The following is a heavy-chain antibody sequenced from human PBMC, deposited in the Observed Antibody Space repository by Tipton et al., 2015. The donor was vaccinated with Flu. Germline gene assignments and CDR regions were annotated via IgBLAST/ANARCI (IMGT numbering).Heavy chain of an antibody. J-gene: IGHJ4*02. CDR3: VDWGRR. CDR2: IYTSGST. CDR1: GVSISTGNYH. Sequence: TLSLTCTVSGVSISTGNYHWSWIRQPAGKGLESIGRIYTSGSTNYNPSLESRVTISLDTSKNQFSLRLSSVTAADTAVYYCVDWGRRWGQGTLVTVSS. V-gene: IGHV4-61*02. D-gene: IGHD3-9*01.